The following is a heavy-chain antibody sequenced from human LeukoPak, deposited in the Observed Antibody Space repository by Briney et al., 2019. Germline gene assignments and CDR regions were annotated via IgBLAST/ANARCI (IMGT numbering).Heavy chain of an antibody. CDR2: IDHSGSA. Sequence: SETLSLTCTVYVGSFSGYYWSWIRQPPGKGLEWIGEIDHSGSANYNPSLKSRVTISVDTSKNQFSLKLSSVTAADTAAYYCASTFRLLDAFYTWGQGTMVTASS. V-gene: IGHV4-34*01. CDR1: VGSFSGYY. CDR3: ASTFRLLDAFYT. D-gene: IGHD2/OR15-2a*01. J-gene: IGHJ3*02.